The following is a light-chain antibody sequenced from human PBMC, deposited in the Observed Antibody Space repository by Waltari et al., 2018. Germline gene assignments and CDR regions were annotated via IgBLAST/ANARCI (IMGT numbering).Light chain of an antibody. V-gene: IGKV1-39*01. CDR3: QQSYSQTRT. J-gene: IGKJ1*01. CDR1: QSSSIY. CDR2: AAS. Sequence: DIQMTQSPFSLSASVGDRVTLTCRASQSSSIYLNWYQQKPGKAPKLLIYAASSLQSGIPSRFSGSGSGRDFTLSISSLQPEDFATYCCQQSYSQTRTFGQGTKVEIK.